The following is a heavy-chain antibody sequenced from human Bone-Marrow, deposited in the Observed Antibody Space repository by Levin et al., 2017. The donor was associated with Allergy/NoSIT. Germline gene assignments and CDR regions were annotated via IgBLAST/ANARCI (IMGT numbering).Heavy chain of an antibody. V-gene: IGHV1-69*06. CDR1: GGTFTKYA. Sequence: SVKVSCKASGGTFTKYAYSWVRQAPGQGLEWLGGIIPIFDKTTYAEKFQGRINITADKSTSTAYMELSGLRSEDTAVYYCARVLDCSSTSCYRGRGYYFDYWGQGTVVTVSS. CDR2: IIPIFDKT. D-gene: IGHD2-2*01. J-gene: IGHJ4*02. CDR3: ARVLDCSSTSCYRGRGYYFDY.